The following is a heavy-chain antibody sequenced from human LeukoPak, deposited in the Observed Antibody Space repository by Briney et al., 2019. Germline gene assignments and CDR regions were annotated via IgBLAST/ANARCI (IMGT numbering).Heavy chain of an antibody. Sequence: SETLSLTCTVSGGSISSYYWSWIRQPPGKGPEWIGEINHSGSTNYNPSLKSRVTISVDTSKNQFSLKLSSVTAADTAVYYCARFITMVRGALDYWGQGTLVTVSS. J-gene: IGHJ4*02. CDR1: GGSISSYY. CDR2: INHSGST. V-gene: IGHV4-34*01. D-gene: IGHD3-10*01. CDR3: ARFITMVRGALDY.